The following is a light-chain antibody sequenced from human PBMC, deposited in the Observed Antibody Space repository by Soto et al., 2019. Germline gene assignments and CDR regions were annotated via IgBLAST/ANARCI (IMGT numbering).Light chain of an antibody. V-gene: IGKV1-12*02. CDR3: QQASSFPST. J-gene: IGKJ2*01. Sequence: DIQMTQSPSSVSASVGDRVTITCRASQGVNSWLVWYQQKPGKAPKLLIYAASSLQSGVPSRFSGSGSGTDFTLTISSLQPEDFATYYCQQASSFPSTFGQGTKLEIK. CDR2: AAS. CDR1: QGVNSW.